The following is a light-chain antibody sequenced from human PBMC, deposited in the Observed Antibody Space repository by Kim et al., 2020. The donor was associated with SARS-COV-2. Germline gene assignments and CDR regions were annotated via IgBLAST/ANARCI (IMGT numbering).Light chain of an antibody. CDR3: QKYNSAPWT. CDR2: DAS. CDR1: QGISNS. V-gene: IGKV1-27*01. Sequence: DIQMTQSPSSLSASVGDRVTITCRASQGISNSLAWYQQKPRKGPKVLIYDASTLQSGVPSRFSGSGSGTDFTLTISSLQPEDVATYYCQKYNSAPWTLGQGTKVDIK. J-gene: IGKJ1*01.